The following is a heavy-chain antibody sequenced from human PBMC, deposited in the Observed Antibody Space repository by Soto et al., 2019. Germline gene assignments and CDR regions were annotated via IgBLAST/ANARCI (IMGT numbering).Heavy chain of an antibody. CDR3: AREMPRVHDALVF. J-gene: IGHJ3*01. V-gene: IGHV1-2*02. Sequence: QVQLVQSGAEVKKPGASVKVSCKASGYTFTDYYIHWVRQAPGQGLEWMGWINSHSGGTNYAQKFQGGVTMTRDTSISTAYMELRSLKSDDTAVYYCAREMPRVHDALVFWGLGTVVTVSS. CDR2: INSHSGGT. CDR1: GYTFTDYY. D-gene: IGHD2-2*01.